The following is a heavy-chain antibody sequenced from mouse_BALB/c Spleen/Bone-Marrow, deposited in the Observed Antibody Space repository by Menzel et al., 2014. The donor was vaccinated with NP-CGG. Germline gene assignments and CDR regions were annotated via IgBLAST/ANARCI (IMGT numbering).Heavy chain of an antibody. CDR3: VLITPVVSDY. J-gene: IGHJ2*01. CDR1: CYTFTTYW. Sequence: QVQLQQSGAELAKPGASVKMSCKASCYTFTTYWMHWVKQRPGQGLEWIGYINPSTGYTEYIQKFKDKATLTADKSSSTAYMQLNSLTSEDSSVYYCVLITPVVSDYWGQGTTLTVSS. D-gene: IGHD1-1*01. V-gene: IGHV1-7*01. CDR2: INPSTGYT.